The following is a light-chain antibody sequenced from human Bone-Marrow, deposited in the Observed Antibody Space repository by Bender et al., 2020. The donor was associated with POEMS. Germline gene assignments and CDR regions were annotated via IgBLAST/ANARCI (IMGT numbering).Light chain of an antibody. CDR2: DDS. CDR3: QVWDTSSPYGYV. V-gene: IGLV3-21*01. Sequence: SYVLTQPPSVSVAPGETATITCGGTLFGPESVYWYQQRPGQAPVVVVFDDSYRPSGIPERFSGSNSGNTATLTISRVEVADEADYYCQVWDTSSPYGYVFGTGTKVTVL. CDR1: LFGPES. J-gene: IGLJ1*01.